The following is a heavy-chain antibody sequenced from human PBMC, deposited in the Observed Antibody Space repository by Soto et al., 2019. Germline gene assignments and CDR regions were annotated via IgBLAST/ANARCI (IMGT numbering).Heavy chain of an antibody. CDR1: GYTFTSYA. CDR3: AVTDYYYCGMDV. CDR2: INAGNGNT. J-gene: IGHJ6*02. Sequence: QVQLVQSGAEEKKPGASVKVSCKASGYTFTSYATHWVRQAPGQRLEWMGWINAGNGNTKYSQKFQGRVTITRDTSASTAYMELSSLRSEDTDVYYCAVTDYYYCGMDVWGQGTTVTVSS. V-gene: IGHV1-3*05. D-gene: IGHD2-21*02.